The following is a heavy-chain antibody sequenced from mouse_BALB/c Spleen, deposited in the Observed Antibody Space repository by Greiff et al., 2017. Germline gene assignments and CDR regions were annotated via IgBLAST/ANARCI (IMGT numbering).Heavy chain of an antibody. J-gene: IGHJ3*01. CDR1: GFNIKDTY. Sequence: EVQRVESGAELVKPGASVKLSCTASGFNIKDTYMHWVKQRPEQGLEWIGRIDPANGNTKYDPKFQGKATITADTSSNTAYLQLSSLTSEDTAVYYCARFDGSSYPSAYWGQGTLVTVSA. V-gene: IGHV14-3*02. D-gene: IGHD1-1*01. CDR2: IDPANGNT. CDR3: ARFDGSSYPSAY.